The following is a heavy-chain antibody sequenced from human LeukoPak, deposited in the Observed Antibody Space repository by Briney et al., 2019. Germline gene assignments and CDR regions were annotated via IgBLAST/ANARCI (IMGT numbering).Heavy chain of an antibody. V-gene: IGHV5-51*01. D-gene: IGHD6-19*01. CDR1: GYRFTSYW. CDR3: ARQWLAVDY. J-gene: IGHJ4*02. Sequence: PGESLKISCKGSGYRFTSYWIGWVRQTPGQGLEWMGIIYPGDSDTRYSPSFQGQITISADKSISTAYLQWSSLKASDTAMYYCARQWLAVDYWGQGTLVTVSS. CDR2: IYPGDSDT.